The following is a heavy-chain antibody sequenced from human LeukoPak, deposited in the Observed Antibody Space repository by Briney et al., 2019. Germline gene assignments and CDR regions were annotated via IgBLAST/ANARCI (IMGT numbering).Heavy chain of an antibody. CDR3: ARDSAGSGWRFDYYYYGMDV. J-gene: IGHJ6*02. CDR1: GYTFTSYA. V-gene: IGHV1-3*01. CDR2: INAGNGNT. D-gene: IGHD6-19*01. Sequence: GASVRVSCKASGYTFTSYAMHWVRQAPGQRLEWMGWINAGNGNTKYSQKFQGRVTITRGTSASTAYMELSSLRSEDTAVYYCARDSAGSGWRFDYYYYGMDVWGQGTTVTVSS.